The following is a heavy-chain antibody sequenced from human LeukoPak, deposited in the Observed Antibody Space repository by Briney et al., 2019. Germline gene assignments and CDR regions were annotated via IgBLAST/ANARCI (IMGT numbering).Heavy chain of an antibody. Sequence: PGGSLRLSCAASGFTFDDYAMHWVRQAPGKGLEWVSGISWNSGSIGYAESVKGRFTISRDNAKNSLYLQMNSLRAEDMALYYRAKGYCSSTSCYTDYWGQGTLVTVSS. V-gene: IGHV3-9*03. CDR3: AKGYCSSTSCYTDY. D-gene: IGHD2-2*02. CDR2: ISWNSGSI. CDR1: GFTFDDYA. J-gene: IGHJ4*02.